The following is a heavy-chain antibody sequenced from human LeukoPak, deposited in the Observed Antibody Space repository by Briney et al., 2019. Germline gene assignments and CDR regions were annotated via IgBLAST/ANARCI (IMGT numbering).Heavy chain of an antibody. J-gene: IGHJ5*02. Sequence: PRGSLRLSCAPPGFTSSRSWMRWVRLAPGKGLGWGAKIKGDGSEKWYADSVKGRFTISRDNAQNSVHLQMNSLRAEDTAVYHCARDEYRSRWLHPWGQGTLVTVTS. CDR3: ARDEYRSRWLHP. CDR2: IKGDGSEK. D-gene: IGHD5-24*01. CDR1: GFTSSRSW. V-gene: IGHV3-7*01.